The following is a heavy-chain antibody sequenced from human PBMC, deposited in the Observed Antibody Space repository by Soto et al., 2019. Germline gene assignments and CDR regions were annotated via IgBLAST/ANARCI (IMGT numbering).Heavy chain of an antibody. V-gene: IGHV1-18*01. CDR1: GYTFTSYG. CDR3: ARNPIGYCSGGSCRLSNWFDP. J-gene: IGHJ5*02. CDR2: ISAYNGNT. Sequence: GASVKVSCKASGYTFTSYGISWVRQAPGQGLEWMGWISAYNGNTNYAQKLQGRVTMTTDTSTSTAYMELRSLRSDDTAVYYCARNPIGYCSGGSCRLSNWFDPWGQGTLVTVSS. D-gene: IGHD2-15*01.